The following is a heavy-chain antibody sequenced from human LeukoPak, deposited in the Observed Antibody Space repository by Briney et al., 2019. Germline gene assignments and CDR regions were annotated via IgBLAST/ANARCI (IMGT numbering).Heavy chain of an antibody. CDR2: IYPVDSDT. CDR1: GCSFTGYC. CDR3: ARRIPHIPHCSSTSCRREDPTNWFDP. Sequence: ESLTISCQGSGCSFTGYCGGWVGQMPGKGREWMGIIYPVDSDTRYSPSFQGQVTISADKSISTAYLQWSSLKASDPAMYYCARRIPHIPHCSSTSCRREDPTNWFDPWGQGTLVTVSS. V-gene: IGHV5-51*01. J-gene: IGHJ5*02. D-gene: IGHD2-2*01.